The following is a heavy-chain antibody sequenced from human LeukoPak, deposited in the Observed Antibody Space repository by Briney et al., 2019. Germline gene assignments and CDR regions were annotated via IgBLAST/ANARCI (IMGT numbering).Heavy chain of an antibody. Sequence: GGSLRLSCAASGLAFSSYGMHWVRQPPGKGLEWVAVIWYDGSDKYYADSVKGRFTISRDNSKNTLYLQMNSLRAEDTAVHHCARARNDGFDIWGQGTMVTVSS. CDR2: IWYDGSDK. CDR1: GLAFSSYG. CDR3: ARARNDGFDI. J-gene: IGHJ3*02. V-gene: IGHV3-33*01.